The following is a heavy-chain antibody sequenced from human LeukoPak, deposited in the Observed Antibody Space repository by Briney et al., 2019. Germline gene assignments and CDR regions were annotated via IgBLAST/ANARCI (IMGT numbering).Heavy chain of an antibody. CDR1: GGSISSYY. V-gene: IGHV4-59*01. J-gene: IGHJ4*02. CDR2: IYYSGST. CDR3: ARGFYGILTGYYPFDY. D-gene: IGHD3-9*01. Sequence: PSETLSLSCTVSGGSISSYYWSWIRQPPGKGLEWIGYIYYSGSTNYNPSLKSRVTISVDTSKNQFSLKLSSVTAADTAVYYCARGFYGILTGYYPFDYWGQGTLVTVSS.